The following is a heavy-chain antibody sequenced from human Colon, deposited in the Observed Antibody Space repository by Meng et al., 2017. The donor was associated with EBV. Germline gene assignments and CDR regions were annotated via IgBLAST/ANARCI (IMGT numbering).Heavy chain of an antibody. CDR2: ISHSGST. V-gene: IGHV4-34*01. J-gene: IGHJ4*02. D-gene: IGHD4-17*01. CDR1: GGSFSGYY. Sequence: QVQLQQWGAGRLKPSETLSLTCTVYGGSFSGYYWSWIRQPPGKGLEWIGEISHSGSTNYNPSLKSRVTISLDTSKNQFSLRLSSVTAADTAVYYCARYRLQNDYGDQLYYFDYWGQGTLVTVAS. CDR3: ARYRLQNDYGDQLYYFDY.